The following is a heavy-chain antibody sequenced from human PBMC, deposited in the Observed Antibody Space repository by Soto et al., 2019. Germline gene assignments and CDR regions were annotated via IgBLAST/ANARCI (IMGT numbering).Heavy chain of an antibody. V-gene: IGHV1-3*01. CDR2: INPGNGNT. J-gene: IGHJ4*02. CDR3: ARGGYFDSSNYLAY. D-gene: IGHD3-22*01. Sequence: GASVKVSCKASGYTFTSYGINWGRQAPGRGLEWMGWINPGNGNTKYSQQFQGRVIIDRDTSASTAYMELSSLRSEDTAVYYCARGGYFDSSNYLAYWGLGTLVTVS. CDR1: GYTFTSYG.